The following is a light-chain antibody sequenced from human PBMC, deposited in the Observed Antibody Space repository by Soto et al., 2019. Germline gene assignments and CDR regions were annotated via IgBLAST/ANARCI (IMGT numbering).Light chain of an antibody. CDR2: GNS. CDR3: AAWDESLAAYV. Sequence: QSVLTQPPSVSGAPGQRVTISCTGSSSNIGAGYDVHWYQQLPGTAPKLLIYGNSNRPSGVPDRFSGSKSGTSASLAITGLQAEDEADYYCAAWDESLAAYVFGTGTKVTVL. V-gene: IGLV1-40*01. J-gene: IGLJ1*01. CDR1: SSNIGAGYD.